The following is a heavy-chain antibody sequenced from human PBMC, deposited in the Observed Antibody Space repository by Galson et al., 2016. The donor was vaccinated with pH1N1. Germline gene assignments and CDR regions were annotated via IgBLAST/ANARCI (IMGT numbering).Heavy chain of an antibody. V-gene: IGHV4-39*02. CDR1: GASSIGNNFY. D-gene: IGHD1-26*01. CDR2: IHYSETT. CDR3: ASLVRGSYPDPLYYFDF. J-gene: IGHJ4*02. Sequence: LSLTCTVSGASSIGNNFYGGWIRQTPGKGLEWIGNIHYSETTYYNPSLKSRVTISVDTSKNHFSLKLNYVTAADTAVYFCASLVRGSYPDPLYYFDFWGLGTLVTVSS.